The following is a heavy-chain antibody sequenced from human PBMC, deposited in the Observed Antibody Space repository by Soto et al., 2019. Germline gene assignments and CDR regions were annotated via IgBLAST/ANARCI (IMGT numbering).Heavy chain of an antibody. CDR1: GSTFSSYA. Sequence: SVKVSCKASGSTFSSYAISWVRQAPGQGLEWMGGIIPIFGTANYAQKFQGRVTITADESTSTAYMELSSLRSEDTAVYYCAGELARFCSSTSCPLDYWGQGTLVTVSS. V-gene: IGHV1-69*13. D-gene: IGHD2-2*01. CDR3: AGELARFCSSTSCPLDY. J-gene: IGHJ4*02. CDR2: IIPIFGTA.